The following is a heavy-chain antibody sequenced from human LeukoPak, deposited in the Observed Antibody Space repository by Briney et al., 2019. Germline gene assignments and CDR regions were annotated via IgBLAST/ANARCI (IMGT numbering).Heavy chain of an antibody. D-gene: IGHD3-10*01. V-gene: IGHV3-23*01. CDR3: ATLMGVVRGIIIGYLGY. Sequence: GGSLRLSCAASGFTFSDYYMSWIRQAPGKGLEWVSGISASGGNTYHADSVKGRFTMSRDNSKNMLYLQMKSLRAEDTAICYCATLMGVVRGIIIGYLGYWGQGTLVTVSP. CDR2: ISASGGNT. CDR1: GFTFSDYY. J-gene: IGHJ4*02.